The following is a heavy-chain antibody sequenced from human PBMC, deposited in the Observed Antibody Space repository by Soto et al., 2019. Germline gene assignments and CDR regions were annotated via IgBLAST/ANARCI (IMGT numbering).Heavy chain of an antibody. CDR1: GYTITIDG. Sequence: ASVKGACKTSGYTITIDGSSWVRQANGQGLEWMGWISAYNGNTNYAQKLQGRVTMTTDTSTSTAYMELRSLRSDDTAVYYCARGAAVAGNSWFDPWGQGTLVTVSS. CDR3: ARGAAVAGNSWFDP. V-gene: IGHV1-18*01. J-gene: IGHJ5*02. D-gene: IGHD6-19*01. CDR2: ISAYNGNT.